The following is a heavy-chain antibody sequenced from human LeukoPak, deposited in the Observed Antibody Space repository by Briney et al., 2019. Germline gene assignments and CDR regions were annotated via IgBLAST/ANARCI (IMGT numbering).Heavy chain of an antibody. CDR1: GFTFSSYW. CDR2: IKQDGSEK. Sequence: PGGSLRLSCAASGFTFSSYWMSWVRQAPGKGLEWVANIKQDGSEKYYVDSVKGRFTISRDNAKNSLYLQMNSLRAEDTAVYYCARGHYDFWSGALGAFDYWGQGTLVTVSS. D-gene: IGHD3-3*01. J-gene: IGHJ4*02. CDR3: ARGHYDFWSGALGAFDY. V-gene: IGHV3-7*01.